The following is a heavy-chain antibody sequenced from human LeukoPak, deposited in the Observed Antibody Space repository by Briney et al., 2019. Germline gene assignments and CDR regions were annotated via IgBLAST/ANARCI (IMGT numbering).Heavy chain of an antibody. CDR1: VGSISSGSYY. CDR3: ARGGGTMIVVPLDY. Sequence: SQTLSLTCTVSVGSISSGSYYWSWIRQPAGKGLEWIGRIYTSGSTNYNPSLKSRVTISADASKNQFSLKLSSVTAADTAVYYCARGGGTMIVVPLDYWDQGTLVTVSS. V-gene: IGHV4-61*02. J-gene: IGHJ4*02. CDR2: IYTSGST. D-gene: IGHD3-22*01.